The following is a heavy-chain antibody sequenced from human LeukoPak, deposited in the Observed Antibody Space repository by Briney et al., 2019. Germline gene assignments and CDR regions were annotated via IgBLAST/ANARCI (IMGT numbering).Heavy chain of an antibody. J-gene: IGHJ6*03. CDR1: GFTFSSYG. Sequence: PGGSLRLSCAASGFTFSSYGMTWVRQAPGKGLEWVSYISSSSSTIYYADSVKGRFTISRDNSKNTLYLQMNSLRAEDTAVYYCASRLSPSSGYYRDYYYYYMDVWGKGTTVTISS. V-gene: IGHV3-48*01. CDR2: ISSSSSTI. D-gene: IGHD3-22*01. CDR3: ASRLSPSSGYYRDYYYYYMDV.